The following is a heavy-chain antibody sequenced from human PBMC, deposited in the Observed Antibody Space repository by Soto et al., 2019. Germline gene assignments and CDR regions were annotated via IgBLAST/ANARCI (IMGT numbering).Heavy chain of an antibody. J-gene: IGHJ4*02. CDR1: GFTFSNAW. V-gene: IGHV3-15*01. CDR3: ARGHRSSGKIFDS. D-gene: IGHD3-22*01. Sequence: EVPLVESGGGLVKPGGSVRLSCAASGFTFSNAWMSWVRQAPGKGLEWVGRIKSKSAGGTTEYDAPVKDRFTISRDDSKNTLYPQMNSLKIEDTAVYYCARGHRSSGKIFDSWGQGTLVTVSS. CDR2: IKSKSAGGTT.